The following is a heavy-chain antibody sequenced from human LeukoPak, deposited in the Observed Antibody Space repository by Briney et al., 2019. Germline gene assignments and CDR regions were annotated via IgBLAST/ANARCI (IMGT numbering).Heavy chain of an antibody. D-gene: IGHD4-23*01. CDR1: GFTFSSYE. CDR2: ISTSGSTI. CDR3: ARSGGYYDY. J-gene: IGHJ4*02. Sequence: GGSLRLSCAASGFTFSSYEMNWVRQAPGKGLEWISYISTSGSTIYYADSVKGRFTVSRDNAKNSLYLQMSSLRAEDTAVYYCARSGGYYDYWGQGTLVSVSS. V-gene: IGHV3-48*03.